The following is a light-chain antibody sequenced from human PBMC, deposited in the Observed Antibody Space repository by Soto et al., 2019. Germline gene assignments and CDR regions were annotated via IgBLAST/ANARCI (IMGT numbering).Light chain of an antibody. CDR1: QSGLYSSNNKNY. CDR2: WAS. Sequence: DIVMTPSPDSLAVSLGERATINCNSSQSGLYSSNNKNYLAWYQQKPGQPPKLLIYWASTRESGVPDRFSGSGSGADFTLTISSLQAEDVAVYYCQQYYSTPRTFGQGTKVDIK. J-gene: IGKJ1*01. CDR3: QQYYSTPRT. V-gene: IGKV4-1*01.